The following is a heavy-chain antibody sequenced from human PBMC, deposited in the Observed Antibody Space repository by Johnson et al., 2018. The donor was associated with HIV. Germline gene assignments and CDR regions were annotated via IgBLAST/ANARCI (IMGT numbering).Heavy chain of an antibody. V-gene: IGHV3-30-3*01. CDR3: ASLMRMGNAFDI. CDR2: ISYDGSNK. J-gene: IGHJ3*02. D-gene: IGHD2-15*01. Sequence: QVQLVESGGGVVRPGGSLRLSCAASGFTFSSYAMHWVRQAPGKGLEWVAVISYDGSNKYYADSVKGRFTISRDNSKNTLYLQMNSLRAEDTAVYYCASLMRMGNAFDIWGQGTMVTVSS. CDR1: GFTFSSYA.